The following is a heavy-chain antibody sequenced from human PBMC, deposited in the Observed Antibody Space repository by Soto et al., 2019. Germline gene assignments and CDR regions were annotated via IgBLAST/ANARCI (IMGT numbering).Heavy chain of an antibody. CDR3: AITTCTVSSVFAP. D-gene: IGHD4-4*01. J-gene: IGHJ5*02. CDR2: IKEDGGEQ. Sequence: YGRRWVLQPPGKGPEWVANIKEDGGEQHYVDSVKGRFTISRDNTENSLFLQMNNLRAEDSAIYYCAITTCTVSSVFAPLGQGTQVTVSS. V-gene: IGHV3-7*03. CDR1: YG.